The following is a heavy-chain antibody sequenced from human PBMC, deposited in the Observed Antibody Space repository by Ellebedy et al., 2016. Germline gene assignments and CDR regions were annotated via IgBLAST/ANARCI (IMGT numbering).Heavy chain of an antibody. Sequence: GESLKISXAASGFTFSSYWMHWVRQAPGKGLVWVSRINSDGSSTSYADSVKGRFTISRDNSKNTLYLQMNSLRAEDTAVYYCAKLPASMVRGALDYWGQGTLVTVSS. CDR2: INSDGSST. J-gene: IGHJ4*02. V-gene: IGHV3-74*01. D-gene: IGHD3-10*01. CDR1: GFTFSSYW. CDR3: AKLPASMVRGALDY.